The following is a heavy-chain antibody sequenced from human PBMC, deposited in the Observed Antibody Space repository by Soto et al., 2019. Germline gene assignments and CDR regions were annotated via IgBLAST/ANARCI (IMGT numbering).Heavy chain of an antibody. CDR2: ISYDGSNK. CDR1: GFTFSSYA. Sequence: GGSVRLSCAASGFTFSSYAMHWVRQATGKGLEWVAVISYDGSNKYYADSVKGRFTISRDNSKNTLYLQMNSLRAEDTAVYYCARPRYQWELLRPTYFDYWGQGTLVTVSS. V-gene: IGHV3-30-3*01. J-gene: IGHJ4*02. D-gene: IGHD1-26*01. CDR3: ARPRYQWELLRPTYFDY.